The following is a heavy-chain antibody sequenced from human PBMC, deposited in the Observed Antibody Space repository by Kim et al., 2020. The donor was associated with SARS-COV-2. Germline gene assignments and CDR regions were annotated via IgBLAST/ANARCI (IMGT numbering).Heavy chain of an antibody. CDR3: AVNWNFDY. D-gene: IGHD1-1*01. Sequence: GGSLRLSCAASGFTFSNYAMSWGRQAPGKGLEWVSVISYNGGSTYYADSVKGRFTISRDNSKNTLYLQMNSLRAEDTAVYFCAVNWNFDYWGQGTLVTVSP. CDR1: GFTFSNYA. V-gene: IGHV3-23*01. CDR2: ISYNGGST. J-gene: IGHJ4*02.